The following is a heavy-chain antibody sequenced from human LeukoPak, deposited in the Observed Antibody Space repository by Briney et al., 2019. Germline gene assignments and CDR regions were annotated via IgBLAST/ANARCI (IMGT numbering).Heavy chain of an antibody. CDR3: ARLYYYDSSGYSEGDAFDI. V-gene: IGHV1-69*01. Sequence: SVKVSCKASGGTFSSYAISWVRQAPGRGLEWMGGIIPIFGTANYAQKFQGRVTITADESTSTAYMELSSLRSEDTAVYYCARLYYYDSSGYSEGDAFDIWGQGTMVTVSS. CDR2: IIPIFGTA. J-gene: IGHJ3*02. CDR1: GGTFSSYA. D-gene: IGHD3-22*01.